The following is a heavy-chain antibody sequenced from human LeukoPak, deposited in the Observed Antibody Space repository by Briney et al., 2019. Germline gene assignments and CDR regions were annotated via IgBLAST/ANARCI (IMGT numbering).Heavy chain of an antibody. CDR2: IYSGGST. CDR1: GFTVSSNY. Sequence: PGGSLRLSCAASGFTVSSNYMSWVRQAPGKELEWVSLIYSGGSTDYADSVKGRFTISRDNSKNTLYLQMNSLRAEDTALYYCAKPHIAAADYYYYYMDVWGKGTTVTVSS. J-gene: IGHJ6*03. D-gene: IGHD6-13*01. V-gene: IGHV3-66*01. CDR3: AKPHIAAADYYYYYMDV.